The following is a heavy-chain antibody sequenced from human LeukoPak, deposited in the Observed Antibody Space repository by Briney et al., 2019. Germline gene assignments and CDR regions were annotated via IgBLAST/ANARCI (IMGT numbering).Heavy chain of an antibody. CDR2: ISSSGSTI. CDR3: AELGITMIGGV. Sequence: GGSLRVSCAASGFTFSSYAMSWVRQAPGKGLEWVSYISSSGSTIYYADSVKGRFTISRDNAKNSLYLQMNSLRAEDTAVYYCAELGITMIGGVWGKGTTVTISS. J-gene: IGHJ6*04. CDR1: GFTFSSYA. D-gene: IGHD3-10*02. V-gene: IGHV3-48*03.